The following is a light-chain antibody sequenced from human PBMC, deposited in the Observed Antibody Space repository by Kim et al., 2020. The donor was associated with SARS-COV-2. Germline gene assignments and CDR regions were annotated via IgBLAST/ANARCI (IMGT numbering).Light chain of an antibody. V-gene: IGKV1-9*01. J-gene: IGKJ4*01. Sequence: IQLTQSPSSLFASVGDRVTITCRASQGISTSLAWYQQKPGKGPKLLIYAASTLQRGLPSRFTGSGSGTDFTLNISTLQPEDFATYHCQQLNSYPLTFGGGNKVE. CDR2: AAS. CDR3: QQLNSYPLT. CDR1: QGISTS.